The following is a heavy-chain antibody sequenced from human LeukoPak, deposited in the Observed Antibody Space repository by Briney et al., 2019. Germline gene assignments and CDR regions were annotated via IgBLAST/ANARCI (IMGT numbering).Heavy chain of an antibody. Sequence: GGSLRLSCAASGFTFTDYYMGWIRQAPGKGLERLSYISGSGTTIFYADSVKGRFTISRDNAKNSVDLQMNSLRAEDTAAYYCGRDFGLVGTKRSFDLWGQGTMVTVSS. D-gene: IGHD1-7*01. V-gene: IGHV3-11*01. J-gene: IGHJ3*01. CDR2: ISGSGTTI. CDR3: GRDFGLVGTKRSFDL. CDR1: GFTFTDYY.